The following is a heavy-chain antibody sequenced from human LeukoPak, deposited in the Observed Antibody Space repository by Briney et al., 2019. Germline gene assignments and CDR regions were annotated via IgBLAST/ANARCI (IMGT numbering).Heavy chain of an antibody. Sequence: PSQTLSLTCTVSGGSISGGGYSWSWIRQHPGKGLEWIGYIYYSGSTYYNPSLKSRVTISVDTSKNQFSLKLSSVTAADTAVYYCARLXRYXYXXSXXPXDYWGQGTXVTVSS. CDR2: IYYSGST. V-gene: IGHV4-31*03. CDR3: ARLXRYXYXXSXXPXDY. J-gene: IGHJ4*02. D-gene: IGHD3-22*01. CDR1: GGSISGGGYS.